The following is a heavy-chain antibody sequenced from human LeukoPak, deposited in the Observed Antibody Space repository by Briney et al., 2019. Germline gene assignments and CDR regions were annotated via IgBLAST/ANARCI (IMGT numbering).Heavy chain of an antibody. CDR2: ISYDGSNK. D-gene: IGHD3-10*01. J-gene: IGHJ4*02. CDR3: ANRARGEAGAIDY. Sequence: PGGSLRLSCAASGFTVSSYAMHWVRQAPGKGLEWVAVISYDGSNKYYADSVKGRFTISRDNSKNTLYLQMNSLRAEDTAVYYCANRARGEAGAIDYWGQGTLVTVSS. CDR1: GFTVSSYA. V-gene: IGHV3-30*04.